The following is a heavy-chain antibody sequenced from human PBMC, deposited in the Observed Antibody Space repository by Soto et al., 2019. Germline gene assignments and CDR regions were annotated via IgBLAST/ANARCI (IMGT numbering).Heavy chain of an antibody. CDR3: ARQGFGELHGLVDV. V-gene: IGHV4-59*08. Sequence: QVQLQESGPGRVKPSETLSLTCTISGGPMNNYYCSWFRQPRGQGLEWIGYMGYNGFTRYNPSLSSRVAISLDTAKNQFSLNLNSVTAADTALYYCARQGFGELHGLVDVWGQGITVTVSS. CDR1: GGPMNNYY. J-gene: IGHJ6*02. D-gene: IGHD3-10*01. CDR2: MGYNGFT.